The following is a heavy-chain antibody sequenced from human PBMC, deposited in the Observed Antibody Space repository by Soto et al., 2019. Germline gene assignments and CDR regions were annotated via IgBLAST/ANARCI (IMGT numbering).Heavy chain of an antibody. V-gene: IGHV1-69*01. D-gene: IGHD1-20*01. CDR1: GGTFSGYA. CDR2: IIPIFGIT. CDR3: TRDPRSITGTTSSEDFQH. Sequence: QAQLMQSGAEVKEPGSSVKVSCKASGGTFSGYAISWVRQAPGQGLEWLEGIIPIFGITNYAQKFQNRRTIAADESSATVYMDLRSLTSADSAIFYCTRDPRSITGTTSSEDFQHWGQGTLVSVS. J-gene: IGHJ1*01.